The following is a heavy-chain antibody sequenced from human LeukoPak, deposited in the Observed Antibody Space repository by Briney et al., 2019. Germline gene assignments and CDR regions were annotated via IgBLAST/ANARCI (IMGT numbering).Heavy chain of an antibody. CDR2: INHSGST. J-gene: IGHJ4*02. Sequence: SETLSLTCAVYGGSFSGYYWSWIRQPPGKGLEWIGEINHSGSTNYNPSLKSRVTISVDTSKNQFSLKLSSVTAADTAVYYCARRWGGGTPNTYYYGSGSHYFDYWGQGTLVTVSS. V-gene: IGHV4-34*01. D-gene: IGHD3-10*01. CDR3: ARRWGGGTPNTYYYGSGSHYFDY. CDR1: GGSFSGYY.